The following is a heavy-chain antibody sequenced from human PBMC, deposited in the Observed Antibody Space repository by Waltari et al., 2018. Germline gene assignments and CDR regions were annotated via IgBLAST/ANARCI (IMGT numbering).Heavy chain of an antibody. Sequence: QMQLVQSGPEVQKHGTSVQVSCKASGFTFTSSAMRWVRQARGQRLEWIGWIVVGSGNTNYEQKFQERVTITRNMSTSTAYMELSSLRSEDTAVYYCAANPSIRGYYYYMDVWGKGTTVTVSS. CDR3: AANPSIRGYYYYMDV. CDR2: IVVGSGNT. J-gene: IGHJ6*03. V-gene: IGHV1-58*02. D-gene: IGHD1-26*01. CDR1: GFTFTSSA.